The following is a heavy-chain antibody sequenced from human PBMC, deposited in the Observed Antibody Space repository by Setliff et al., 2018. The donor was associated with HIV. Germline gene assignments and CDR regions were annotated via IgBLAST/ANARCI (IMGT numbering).Heavy chain of an antibody. J-gene: IGHJ6*03. D-gene: IGHD2-21*01. V-gene: IGHV4-31*03. CDR3: ARYCGGDCYPSAYYMDV. Sequence: KPSETLSLICTVSGGSISSGGYYWSWIRQHPGKGLEWIGYIYYSGRTYYNPSLKSRVTISVDTSEIQFSLKLSSVTAADTAVYYCARYCGGDCYPSAYYMDVWGKGTTVTVSS. CDR2: IYYSGRT. CDR1: GGSISSGGYY.